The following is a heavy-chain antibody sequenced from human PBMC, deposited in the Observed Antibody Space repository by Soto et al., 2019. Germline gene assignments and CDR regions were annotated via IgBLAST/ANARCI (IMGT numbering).Heavy chain of an antibody. V-gene: IGHV4-31*03. CDR2: IYYSGST. Sequence: QVQLQESGPGLVKPSQTLSLTCTVSGGSISSGGYYWSWIRQHPGKGLEWIGYIYYSGSTYYNPSLKSRVTISVAPSRNRFPLRLSSVTAADTAVYYCAGVRGVNWFDPWGQGTLVTVSS. J-gene: IGHJ5*02. CDR3: AGVRGVNWFDP. CDR1: GGSISSGGYY. D-gene: IGHD3-10*01.